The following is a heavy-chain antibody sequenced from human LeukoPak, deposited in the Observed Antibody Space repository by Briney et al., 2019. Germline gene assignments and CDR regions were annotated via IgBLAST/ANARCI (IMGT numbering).Heavy chain of an antibody. V-gene: IGHV3-30*18. D-gene: IGHD2-15*01. CDR1: GFTFSSYG. Sequence: GGSLRLSCAASGFTFSSYGMHWVRQAPGKGLEWVAVISYDGSNKYYADSVKGRFTISRDNSKNTPYLQMNSLRAEDTAVYYCAKGGGSWGIAFDIWGQGTMVTVSS. J-gene: IGHJ3*02. CDR3: AKGGGSWGIAFDI. CDR2: ISYDGSNK.